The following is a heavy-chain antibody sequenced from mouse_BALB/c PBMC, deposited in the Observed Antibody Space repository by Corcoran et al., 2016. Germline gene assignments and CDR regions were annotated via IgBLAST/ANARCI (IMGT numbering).Heavy chain of an antibody. J-gene: IGHJ4*01. CDR2: INTYTGEP. V-gene: IGHV9-1*02. CDR3: AVYYGNSMDY. D-gene: IGHD2-1*01. CDR1: GYTFTNYG. Sequence: QIQLVQSGPELKKPGETAKISCKASGYTFTNYGMNWVKQAPGKSLKWMGWINTYTGEPTYADDFKGRFAFSLETSASTAYLQINNLKNEDMATYFCAVYYGNSMDYWGQGTSVTVSS.